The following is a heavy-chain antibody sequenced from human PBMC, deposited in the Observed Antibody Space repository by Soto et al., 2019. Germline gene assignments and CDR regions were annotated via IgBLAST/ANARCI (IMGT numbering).Heavy chain of an antibody. J-gene: IGHJ5*02. CDR2: ISAYNGNT. CDR1: GYTFTSCG. D-gene: IGHD2-15*01. CDR3: ARGFRVAATRWWFDP. V-gene: IGHV1-18*01. Sequence: ASVKVSCKASGYTFTSCGISWVRQAPGQGLEWMGWISAYNGNTNYAQKLQGRVTMTTDTSTSTAYMELRSLRSDDTAVYYCARGFRVAATRWWFDPWGQGTLVTVSS.